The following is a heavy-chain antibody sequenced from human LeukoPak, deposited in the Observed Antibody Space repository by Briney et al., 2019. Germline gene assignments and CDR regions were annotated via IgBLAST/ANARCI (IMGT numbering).Heavy chain of an antibody. CDR3: ARVSYDSSGPYFDY. J-gene: IGHJ4*02. CDR2: IYHSGST. D-gene: IGHD3-22*01. CDR1: GYSISSGYY. V-gene: IGHV4-38-2*02. Sequence: SETLSLTCTVSGYSISSGYYWGWIRQPPGKGLEWIGSIYHSGSTYYNPSLKSRVTISVDTSKNQFSLKLSSVTAADTAVYYCARVSYDSSGPYFDYWGQGTLVTVSS.